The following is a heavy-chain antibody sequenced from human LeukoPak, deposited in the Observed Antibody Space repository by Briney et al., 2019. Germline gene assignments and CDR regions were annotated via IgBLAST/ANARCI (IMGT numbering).Heavy chain of an antibody. CDR2: INPNSGGT. CDR1: GYTFTDYY. V-gene: IGHV1-2*02. J-gene: IGHJ4*02. CDR3: ARAATVTPYYFDY. D-gene: IGHD4-17*01. Sequence: ASVKVSCKASGYTFTDYYMHWVRQAPGQGLEWMGWINPNSGGTNYAQKFQGRVTMTRDTSISTAYMELSRLRSDDTAVYYCARAATVTPYYFDYWGQGTLVTVSS.